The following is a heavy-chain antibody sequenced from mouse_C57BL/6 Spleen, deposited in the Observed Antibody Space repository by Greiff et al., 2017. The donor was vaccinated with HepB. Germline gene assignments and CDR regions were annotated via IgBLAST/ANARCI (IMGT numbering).Heavy chain of an antibody. CDR1: GYTFTEYT. CDR2: FYPGSGSI. V-gene: IGHV1-62-2*01. CDR3: ARHEELLLFFAY. J-gene: IGHJ3*01. D-gene: IGHD2-1*01. Sequence: QVHVKQSGAELVKPGASVKLSCKASGYTFTEYTIHWVKQRSGQGLEWIGWFYPGSGSIKYNEKFKDKATLTADKSSSTVYMELSRLTSEDSAVYFCARHEELLLFFAYWGQGTLVTVSA.